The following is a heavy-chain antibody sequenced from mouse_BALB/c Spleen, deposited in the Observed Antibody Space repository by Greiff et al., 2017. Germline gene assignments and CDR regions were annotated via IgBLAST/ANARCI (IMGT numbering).Heavy chain of an antibody. CDR1: GFSLTSYG. CDR3: ARDPYDGYYPFAY. J-gene: IGHJ3*01. Sequence: VMLVESGPGLVAPSQSLSITCTVSGFSLTSYGVHWVRQPPGKGLEWLGVIWAGGSTNYNSALMSRLNISKDNSKSQVFLKMNSLQTDDTAMYYCARDPYDGYYPFAYWGQGTLVTVSA. CDR2: IWAGGST. D-gene: IGHD2-3*01. V-gene: IGHV2-9*02.